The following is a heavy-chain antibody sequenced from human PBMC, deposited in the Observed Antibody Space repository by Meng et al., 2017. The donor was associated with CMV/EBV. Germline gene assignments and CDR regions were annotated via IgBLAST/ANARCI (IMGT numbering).Heavy chain of an antibody. D-gene: IGHD4-23*01. V-gene: IGHV4-4*07. CDR1: GGSISSYY. CDR2: IYTSGST. CDR3: ARVLRWNGVIDY. Sequence: VQLEGSGPVLVKPSETLSLTCNVSGGSISSYYCSWIRQPAGKGLEWIGRIYTSGSTNYNPSLKSRVTMSVDTSKNQFSLKLSSVTAADTAVYYCARVLRWNGVIDYWGQGTLVTVSS. J-gene: IGHJ4*02.